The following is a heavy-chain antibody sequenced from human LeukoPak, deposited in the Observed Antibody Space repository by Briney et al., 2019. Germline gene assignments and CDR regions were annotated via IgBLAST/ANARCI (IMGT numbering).Heavy chain of an antibody. CDR1: GFSFSTYN. V-gene: IGHV3-21*01. CDR2: ISDNKHYI. Sequence: NSGGSLRLSCAASGFSFSTYNMNWVRQAPGKGLEWVSSISDNKHYIYYADSVKGRFTVSRDNAKNSLYLQMSGLRAEDTAVYYCARDLILADNGGSSAHDCWGQGTLVTVSS. CDR3: ARDLILADNGGSSAHDC. J-gene: IGHJ4*02. D-gene: IGHD2-15*01.